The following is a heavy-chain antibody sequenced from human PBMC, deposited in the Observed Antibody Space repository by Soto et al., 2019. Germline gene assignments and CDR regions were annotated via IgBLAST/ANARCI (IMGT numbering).Heavy chain of an antibody. J-gene: IGHJ4*02. D-gene: IGHD3-22*01. CDR1: GFTFSDYY. CDR3: ARDLGYYDSSGYFDY. Sequence: GSLRLSCAASGFTFSDYYMSWIRQAPGKGLEWVSYISSSDSTIYYADSVKGRFTISRDNAKNSLYLQMNSLRAEDTAVYYCARDLGYYDSSGYFDYWGQGTLVTVSS. V-gene: IGHV3-11*01. CDR2: ISSSDSTI.